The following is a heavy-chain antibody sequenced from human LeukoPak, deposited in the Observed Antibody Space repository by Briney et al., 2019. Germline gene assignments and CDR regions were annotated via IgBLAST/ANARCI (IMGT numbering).Heavy chain of an antibody. CDR2: VYHSGST. J-gene: IGHJ6*02. CDR1: GYSISSGYY. D-gene: IGHD2-2*01. CDR3: ARDRLGYCSSTSCYPYYYYGMDV. V-gene: IGHV4-38-2*02. Sequence: PSDTLSLTCSVSGYSISSGYYWGWIRQPPGKGLEWIGSVYHSGSTYYNPSLKSRVTISVDTSKNQFSLKLSSVTAADTAVYYCARDRLGYCSSTSCYPYYYYGMDVWGQGTTVTVSS.